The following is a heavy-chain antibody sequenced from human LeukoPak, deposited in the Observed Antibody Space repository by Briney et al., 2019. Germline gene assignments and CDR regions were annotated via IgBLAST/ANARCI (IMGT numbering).Heavy chain of an antibody. D-gene: IGHD2-8*01. CDR3: ARDQGEKGRYCTNGVCYLFDY. CDR1: GFTFSNYW. Sequence: PGGSLRLSCAASGFTFSNYWMHWVRQAPGKGLVWVSRINTDGSSTSYVDSVKGRFTISRDNAKNTLYLQMNSLRAEDTALYYCARDQGEKGRYCTNGVCYLFDYWGQGTLVTVSS. V-gene: IGHV3-74*01. CDR2: INTDGSST. J-gene: IGHJ4*02.